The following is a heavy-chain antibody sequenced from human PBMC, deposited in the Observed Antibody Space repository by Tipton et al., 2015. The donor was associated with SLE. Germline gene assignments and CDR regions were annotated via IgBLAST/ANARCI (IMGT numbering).Heavy chain of an antibody. CDR2: IKSDGSVT. Sequence: SLRLSCAASGFPFSTYWMHWVRPAPGKGLVWVSRIKSDGSVTNYADSVKGRFTISRDNAKNILYLQMNSLRAEDTAVYYCASLSLEFGDPDDYWGQGTLVTVSS. D-gene: IGHD4-17*01. CDR1: GFPFSTYW. CDR3: ASLSLEFGDPDDY. J-gene: IGHJ4*02. V-gene: IGHV3-74*01.